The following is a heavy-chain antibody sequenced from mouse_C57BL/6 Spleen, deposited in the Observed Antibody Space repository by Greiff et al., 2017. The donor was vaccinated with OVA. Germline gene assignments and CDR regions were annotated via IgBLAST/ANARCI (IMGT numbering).Heavy chain of an antibody. V-gene: IGHV5-15*01. J-gene: IGHJ1*03. Sequence: DVMLVESGGGLVQPGGSLKLSCAASGFTFSDYGMAWVRQAPRKGPAWVSFLSNLAYSIYYADTVTGRFTISRETAKNTLYLEMSSLRSEDTAMYYCARHPGSSYVGWYFDVWGTGTTVTVSS. D-gene: IGHD1-1*01. CDR1: GFTFSDYG. CDR2: LSNLAYSI. CDR3: ARHPGSSYVGWYFDV.